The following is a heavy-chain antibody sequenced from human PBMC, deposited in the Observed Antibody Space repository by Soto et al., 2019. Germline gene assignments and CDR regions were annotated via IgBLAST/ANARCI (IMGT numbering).Heavy chain of an antibody. J-gene: IGHJ4*02. V-gene: IGHV3-30*03. Sequence: GGSMRLSCASSEFTFSSYAMHWIRQSPGKGLEWVAVISYDGSSKYYADSVKGRFTISRDNSKNTLYLQMNSLRAEDTAMYYCASLGGIRFLEWLADRTPLNYWGQGTLVTVSS. CDR2: ISYDGSSK. D-gene: IGHD3-3*01. CDR1: EFTFSSYA. CDR3: ASLGGIRFLEWLADRTPLNY.